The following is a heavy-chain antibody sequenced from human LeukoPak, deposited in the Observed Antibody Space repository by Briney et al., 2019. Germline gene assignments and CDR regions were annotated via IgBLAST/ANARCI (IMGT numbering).Heavy chain of an antibody. CDR3: ARCSAVYYGMDV. V-gene: IGHV4-39*01. CDR1: GGSISSSSHY. CDR2: MSYSGTT. J-gene: IGHJ6*02. Sequence: PSETLSLTCSVSGGSISSSSHYWGWIRQSPGKGLEWVGSMSYSGTTYYNPSLKSRVTISVDTSKNQFSLKLTSVTAADTAVYYCARCSAVYYGMDVWGQGTTVTVSS. D-gene: IGHD2-15*01.